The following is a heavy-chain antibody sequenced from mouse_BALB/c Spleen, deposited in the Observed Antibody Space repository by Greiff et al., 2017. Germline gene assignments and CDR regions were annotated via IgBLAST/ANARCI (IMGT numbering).Heavy chain of an antibody. J-gene: IGHJ2*01. Sequence: EVQLVESGGGLVQPGGSRKLSCAASGFTFSSFGMHWVRQAPEKGLEWVAYISSGSSTIYYADTVKGRFTISRDNPKNTLFLQMTSLRSEDTAMYYCAREGYYGSSRGDYWGQGTTLTVSS. CDR3: AREGYYGSSRGDY. V-gene: IGHV5-17*02. CDR1: GFTFSSFG. D-gene: IGHD1-1*01. CDR2: ISSGSSTI.